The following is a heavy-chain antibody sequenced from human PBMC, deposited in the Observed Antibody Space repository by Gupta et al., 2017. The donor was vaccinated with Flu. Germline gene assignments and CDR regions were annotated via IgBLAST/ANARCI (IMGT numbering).Heavy chain of an antibody. CDR1: GYTFTLYA. CDR2: ISAGNGNT. Sequence: QVQLVQSGAEVKKPGASVKVSCKASGYTFTLYAMHWVRQAPGQRLEWMGWISAGNGNTKYSQNFQGRVTITRDTSASIAYMELSSLRSEDTAVYYCARAYTTSSAIDYWGQGTLVTVSS. CDR3: ARAYTTSSAIDY. J-gene: IGHJ4*02. D-gene: IGHD6-6*01. V-gene: IGHV1-3*01.